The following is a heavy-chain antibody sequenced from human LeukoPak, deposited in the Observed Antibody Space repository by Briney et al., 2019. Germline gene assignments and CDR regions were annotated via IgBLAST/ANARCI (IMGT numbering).Heavy chain of an antibody. Sequence: PGGSLRLSCTASGFNFSCCSMNWVRQAPGKGLEWISFINRRSASIYYADSVKGRFTISRDNAKNSLYLQMNSLRDEDTAVYYCARDLGDWGQGTLVTVSS. CDR1: GFNFSCCS. CDR2: INRRSASI. CDR3: ARDLGD. J-gene: IGHJ4*02. V-gene: IGHV3-48*02.